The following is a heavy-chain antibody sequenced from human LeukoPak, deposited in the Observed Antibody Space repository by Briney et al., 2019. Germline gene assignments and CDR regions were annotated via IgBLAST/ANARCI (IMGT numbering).Heavy chain of an antibody. Sequence: QTGGSLRLSCAVSGFTFSSYAMTWVRQAPGKGLEWVSAISGSGGSTYYADSVKGRFTISRDNSKNTLYLQMNSLRDEDTAVYYCAKGGATYYYDSSGYADSWGQGTLVTVSS. J-gene: IGHJ4*02. CDR2: ISGSGGST. V-gene: IGHV3-23*01. D-gene: IGHD3-22*01. CDR3: AKGGATYYYDSSGYADS. CDR1: GFTFSSYA.